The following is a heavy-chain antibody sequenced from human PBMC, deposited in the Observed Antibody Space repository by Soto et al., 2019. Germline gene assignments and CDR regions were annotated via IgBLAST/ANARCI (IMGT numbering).Heavy chain of an antibody. CDR1: GFTFSTYN. Sequence: GGSLRLSCAASGFTFSTYNMNWVRQAPGKGLEWVSSISSSSSYIYYADSVKGRFTISRDNAKNSLYLQMNSLRAEDTAVYYCARTPVGYCSGGSCYLYYGMDVWGQGTTVTVSS. D-gene: IGHD2-15*01. CDR2: ISSSSSYI. J-gene: IGHJ6*02. V-gene: IGHV3-21*01. CDR3: ARTPVGYCSGGSCYLYYGMDV.